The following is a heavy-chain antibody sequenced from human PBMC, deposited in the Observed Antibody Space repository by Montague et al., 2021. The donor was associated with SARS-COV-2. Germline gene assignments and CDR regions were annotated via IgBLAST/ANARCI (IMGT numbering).Heavy chain of an antibody. D-gene: IGHD4-17*01. J-gene: IGHJ4*02. Sequence: SETLSLTCTVSGDSVSSSDHYWGWIRQPPGKGLEWLGIVYYSGXTXYXXXXKGRVAISIDASKNQFSLKLNSLTATDTAIYHCARRRLREDYFAFWGQGTLLTVSS. CDR3: ARRRLREDYFAF. CDR1: GDSVSSSDHY. V-gene: IGHV4-39*01. CDR2: VYYSGXT.